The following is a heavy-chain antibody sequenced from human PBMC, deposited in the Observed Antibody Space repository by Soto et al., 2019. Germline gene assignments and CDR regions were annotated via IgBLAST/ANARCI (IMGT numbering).Heavy chain of an antibody. Sequence: RASVKVSGKASGGTFSSYAISWVRQAPGQGLEWMGGIIPIFGTANYAQKFQGRVTITADESTSTAYMELSSLRSEDTAVYYCARAYSSSWPFDYWGQGTLVTVSS. V-gene: IGHV1-69*13. CDR2: IIPIFGTA. CDR1: GGTFSSYA. D-gene: IGHD6-13*01. J-gene: IGHJ4*02. CDR3: ARAYSSSWPFDY.